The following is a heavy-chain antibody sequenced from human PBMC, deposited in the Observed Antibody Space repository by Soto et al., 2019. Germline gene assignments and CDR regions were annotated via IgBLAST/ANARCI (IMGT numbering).Heavy chain of an antibody. V-gene: IGHV3-23*01. CDR3: AKGVGHWGYNWFDA. J-gene: IGHJ5*02. Sequence: GGSLRLSCEASEFTFYSHAMSWVRQAPGKGLEWVSLISVGGDFTYYTDSVKGRFIISRDNSKNTLYLQMNSLRAEDTALYYCAKGVGHWGYNWFDAWGQGTLVTVSS. D-gene: IGHD7-27*01. CDR1: EFTFYSHA. CDR2: ISVGGDFT.